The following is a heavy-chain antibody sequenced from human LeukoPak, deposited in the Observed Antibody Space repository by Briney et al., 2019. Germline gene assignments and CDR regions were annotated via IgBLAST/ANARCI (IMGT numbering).Heavy chain of an antibody. CDR3: ARDVGIDY. CDR1: GFTFSSYS. V-gene: IGHV3-21*01. D-gene: IGHD1-26*01. J-gene: IGHJ4*02. CDR2: ISSRSTFI. Sequence: GGSLRLSCAASGFTFSSYSMNWVRQAPGKGLEWVSSISSRSTFIYYADSVKGRFTISRDNAMNSLYLQMNSLRAEDTAVYYCARDVGIDYWGQGTLVTVSS.